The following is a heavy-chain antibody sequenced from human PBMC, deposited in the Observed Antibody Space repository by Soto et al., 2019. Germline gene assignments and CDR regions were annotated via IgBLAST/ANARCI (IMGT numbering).Heavy chain of an antibody. CDR1: GLTFIAYY. CDR2: ISSSGSTI. J-gene: IGHJ4*02. V-gene: IGHV3-11*01. D-gene: IGHD3-22*01. CDR3: AREMITMIVVDGGY. Sequence: QVQLVESGGGLVKPGGSLRLSCAASGLTFIAYYMSWIGQAPGRGLGWVSYISSSGSTIYYADSVKGRFTISRDNAKNSLYLQMNSLRAEDTAVYYCAREMITMIVVDGGYWGQGTLVTVSS.